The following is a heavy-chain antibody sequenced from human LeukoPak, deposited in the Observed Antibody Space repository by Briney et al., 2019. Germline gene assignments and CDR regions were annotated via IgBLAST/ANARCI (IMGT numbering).Heavy chain of an antibody. J-gene: IGHJ4*02. CDR2: ISDSGDRT. CDR1: GFAFSRQD. V-gene: IGHV3-23*01. D-gene: IGHD6-19*01. CDR3: GKDARRSSGWFFFDH. Sequence: GGSLRLSCAASGFAFSRQDMGWVRQAPGKGLEWVSGISDSGDRTYYADSVKGRFTISRDNSKNTLYLQMNSLRVEDTAVYYCGKDARRSSGWFFFDHWGQGTLVTVSS.